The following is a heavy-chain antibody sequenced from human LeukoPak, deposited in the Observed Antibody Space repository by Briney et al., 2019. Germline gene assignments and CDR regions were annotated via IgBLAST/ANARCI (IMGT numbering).Heavy chain of an antibody. J-gene: IGHJ4*02. Sequence: SETLSLTCTVSGGSISSYYWSWIRQPPGKGLEWIGYIYYSGSTNYNPSLKSRVTISVDTSNNQFSLKLSSVTAADTAVYYCARARFDDSSGYYYPYFDYWGQGTLVTVSS. CDR3: ARARFDDSSGYYYPYFDY. V-gene: IGHV4-59*01. D-gene: IGHD3-22*01. CDR1: GGSISSYY. CDR2: IYYSGST.